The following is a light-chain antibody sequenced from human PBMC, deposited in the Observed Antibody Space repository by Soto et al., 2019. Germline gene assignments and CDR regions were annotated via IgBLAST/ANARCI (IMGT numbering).Light chain of an antibody. Sequence: DIHMAQSPSSVSASVGDRVTITCRASQGISSSLAWYQQRPGKAPKLLIYAASNLQNEVPSRFSGSGSGTDFTLTISSLQTEDFANYYCQQANNFPWTFGQGTRVEIK. J-gene: IGKJ1*01. V-gene: IGKV1-12*01. CDR3: QQANNFPWT. CDR1: QGISSS. CDR2: AAS.